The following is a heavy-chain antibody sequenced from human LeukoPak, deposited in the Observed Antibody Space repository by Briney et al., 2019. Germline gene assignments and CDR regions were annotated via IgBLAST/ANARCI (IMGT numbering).Heavy chain of an antibody. CDR1: GGSISSYY. CDR3: ARHTGYSSSRYCFDY. J-gene: IGHJ4*02. Sequence: SETLSLTCTVSGGSISSYYWSWVRQPPGKGLEWIGYIYYSGSTNYNPSLKSRVTISVDTSKNQFSLKLSSVTAADTAVYYCARHTGYSSSRYCFDYWGQGTLVTVSS. D-gene: IGHD6-13*01. CDR2: IYYSGST. V-gene: IGHV4-59*01.